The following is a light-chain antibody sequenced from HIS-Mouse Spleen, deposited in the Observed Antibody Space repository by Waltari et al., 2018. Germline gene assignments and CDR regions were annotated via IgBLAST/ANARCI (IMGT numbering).Light chain of an antibody. V-gene: IGKV4-1*01. J-gene: IGKJ2*01. CDR3: QQYYSTPYT. CDR1: QSVLYSSNNKNY. CDR2: WAS. Sequence: DIVMTQSPDSLAVSLGERATIHCKSSQSVLYSSNNKNYLAWYQQKPGQPPKLLIYWASTRESGVPDRFSGSGSGTDFTLTISSLQAEDVAVYYCQQYYSTPYTFGQGTKLETK.